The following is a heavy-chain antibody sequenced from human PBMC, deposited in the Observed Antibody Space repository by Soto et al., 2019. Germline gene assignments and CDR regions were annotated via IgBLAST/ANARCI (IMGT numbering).Heavy chain of an antibody. CDR3: SADRPDIGVGWWV. Sequence: ASVKVSCKASGSGFIRSGIQWVRQAHGQRLEWIGWIVVASGQTNYAQNFRGRVAITRDTSTATAYIELTGLTSEDTAVYFCSADRPDIGVGWWVWGQGTTVNVSS. D-gene: IGHD2-15*01. V-gene: IGHV1-58*02. CDR1: GSGFIRSG. J-gene: IGHJ6*02. CDR2: IVVASGQT.